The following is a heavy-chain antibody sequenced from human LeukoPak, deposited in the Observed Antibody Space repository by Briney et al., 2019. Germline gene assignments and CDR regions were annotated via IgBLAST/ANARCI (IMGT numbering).Heavy chain of an antibody. CDR1: GYTFTSCD. Sequence: ASVKVSCKASGYTFTSCDINWVRQATGEGLEWMGWMNPNSGNTGYGQSFQGRITMTRDISIGTAYMELSNLTSEDTAIYYCTRGSSGRRDNWGQGTLVTVSA. V-gene: IGHV1-8*01. CDR3: TRGSSGRRDN. D-gene: IGHD6-19*01. J-gene: IGHJ4*02. CDR2: MNPNSGNT.